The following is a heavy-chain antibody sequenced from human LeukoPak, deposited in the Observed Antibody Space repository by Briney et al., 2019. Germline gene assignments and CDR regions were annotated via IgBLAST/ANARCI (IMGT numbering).Heavy chain of an antibody. CDR1: GFTFSSYS. D-gene: IGHD1-1*01. Sequence: PGGSLRLSCAASGFTFSSYSMNWVHQAPGKGLEWVSSISSSSSYIYYADSVKGRFTISRDNAKNSLYLQMNSLRAEDTAVYYCARENGVGFDYWGQGTLVTVSS. V-gene: IGHV3-21*01. J-gene: IGHJ4*02. CDR3: ARENGVGFDY. CDR2: ISSSSSYI.